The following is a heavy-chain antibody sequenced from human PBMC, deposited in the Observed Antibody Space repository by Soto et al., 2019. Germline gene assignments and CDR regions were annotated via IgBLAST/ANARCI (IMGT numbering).Heavy chain of an antibody. CDR1: GFTLTSYG. CDR2: ISAYNGNT. J-gene: IGHJ5*02. D-gene: IGHD3-10*01. Sequence: ASVKVSCKASGFTLTSYGISWVRQAPGQGLEWMGWISAYNGNTNYAQKLQGRVTMTTDTSTSTAYMELRSLRSDDTAVYYCARAPAYYYGSGSYWRFDPWGQGTLVTVSS. V-gene: IGHV1-18*01. CDR3: ARAPAYYYGSGSYWRFDP.